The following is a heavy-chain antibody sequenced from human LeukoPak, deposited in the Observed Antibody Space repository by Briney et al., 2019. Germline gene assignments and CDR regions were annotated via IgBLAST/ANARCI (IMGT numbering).Heavy chain of an antibody. V-gene: IGHV3-21*04. Sequence: GGSLRLSCAASGFTFSSYSMNWVRQAPGKGLEWVSSISSSSSYIYYADSVKGRFTISRDNSKNTLYLQMNSLRAEDTALYYCANPPTVTTFHNWGQGTLVTVSS. CDR3: ANPPTVTTFHN. CDR1: GFTFSSYS. D-gene: IGHD4-11*01. CDR2: ISSSSSYI. J-gene: IGHJ4*02.